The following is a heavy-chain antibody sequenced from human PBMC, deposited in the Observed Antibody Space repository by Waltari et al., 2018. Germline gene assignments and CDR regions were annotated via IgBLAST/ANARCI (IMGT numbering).Heavy chain of an antibody. J-gene: IGHJ4*02. V-gene: IGHV1-69*01. CDR2: IIPKIGAS. D-gene: IGHD2-2*01. CDR3: ATDTSPPY. Sequence: QVQLVQSGAEVKHPGSSVKVSCKPCRRRFGRLAISWVRQAAGEGLEWMGGIIPKIGASNYAQKFQGRVTITADDSTSIAYMEMSSLSFEDTAMYFCATDTSPPYWGQGTLVIVSS. CDR1: RRRFGRLA.